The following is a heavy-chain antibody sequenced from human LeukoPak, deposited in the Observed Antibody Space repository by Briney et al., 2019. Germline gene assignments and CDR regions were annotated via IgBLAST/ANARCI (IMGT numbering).Heavy chain of an antibody. J-gene: IGHJ4*02. Sequence: PGGSLRLSCAASGFTFSSYAMSWVRQAPGKGLEWVSAISGSGGSTYYADSVKGRFTISRDNSKNTLYLQMNSLRAEDTAVYYCAKHPPLCSGGSCYLFDYWGQRTLVTVSS. CDR2: ISGSGGST. V-gene: IGHV3-23*01. CDR1: GFTFSSYA. CDR3: AKHPPLCSGGSCYLFDY. D-gene: IGHD2-15*01.